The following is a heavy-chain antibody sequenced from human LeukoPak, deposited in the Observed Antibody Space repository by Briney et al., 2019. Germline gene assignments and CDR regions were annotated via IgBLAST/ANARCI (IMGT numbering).Heavy chain of an antibody. CDR2: IYSGGST. V-gene: IGHV3-66*01. CDR3: ARGLNSDWGNYYFDS. Sequence: SGGSLRLSCAASGFTVSSNYMSWVRQAPGKGLEWVSVIYSGGSTYYADSVKGRFTISRDNSKNTLYLQMNSLRAEDTAVYYCARGLNSDWGNYYFDSWGQGTLVTVSS. D-gene: IGHD6-19*01. CDR1: GFTVSSNY. J-gene: IGHJ4*02.